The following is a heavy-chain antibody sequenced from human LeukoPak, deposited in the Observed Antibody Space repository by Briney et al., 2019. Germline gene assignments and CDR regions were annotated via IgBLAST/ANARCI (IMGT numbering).Heavy chain of an antibody. D-gene: IGHD1-26*01. CDR3: ARVGIVGARWAFDI. V-gene: IGHV3-7*01. CDR2: IKQDGSEK. J-gene: IGHJ3*02. Sequence: GGSLRLSCVASGFTFSSYWMSWVRQAPGKGLEWVANIKQDGSEKYYVDSVKGRFTISRDNAKNSLYLQMNSLRAEDTAVYYCARVGIVGARWAFDIWGQGTMVTVSS. CDR1: GFTFSSYW.